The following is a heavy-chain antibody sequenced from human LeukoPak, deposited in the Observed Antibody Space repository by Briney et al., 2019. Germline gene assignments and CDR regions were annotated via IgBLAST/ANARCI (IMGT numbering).Heavy chain of an antibody. V-gene: IGHV4-61*02. J-gene: IGHJ4*02. CDR3: ARVGEYSYVYYYFDY. D-gene: IGHD5-18*01. CDR2: LYSSGST. Sequence: PSETLSLTCTVSGDSISSGSSYWSWLRQPAGMGLEWIGRLYSSGSTNYNPSLKSRVTISVDTSKNQFSLKLTSVTAADTAVYYCARVGEYSYVYYYFDYWGQGTLVTVSS. CDR1: GDSISSGSSY.